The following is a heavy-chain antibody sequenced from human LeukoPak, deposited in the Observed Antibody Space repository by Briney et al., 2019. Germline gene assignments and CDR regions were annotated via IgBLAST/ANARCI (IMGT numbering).Heavy chain of an antibody. V-gene: IGHV3-33*01. Sequence: QPGGSLRLSCAASGFTFSSYGMHWVRQAPGKGLEWVAVIWYDGSNKYYADSVKGRFTISRDNSKNTLYLQMNSLRAEDTAVYYCAAQTIKVGATSRKDYYYYMDVWGKGTTVTVSS. D-gene: IGHD1-26*01. CDR2: IWYDGSNK. CDR1: GFTFSSYG. J-gene: IGHJ6*03. CDR3: AAQTIKVGATSRKDYYYYMDV.